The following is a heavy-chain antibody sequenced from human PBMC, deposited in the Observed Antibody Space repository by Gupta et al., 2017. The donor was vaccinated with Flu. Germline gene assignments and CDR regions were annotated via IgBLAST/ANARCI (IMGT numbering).Heavy chain of an antibody. V-gene: IGHV1-69*01. Sequence: QVQLVQSGAEVKKPESSVQVSCKASGGTFNSYVISWVRQAPGQGLDWMGGIIPILSTTNDAQKFQGRVTITADESTSTAYMELSSLRSEDTAVYYCARERSEYYYDSSGYYIYYHGMDVWGQGTTVTVSS. J-gene: IGHJ6*02. CDR3: ARERSEYYYDSSGYYIYYHGMDV. CDR2: IIPILSTT. CDR1: GGTFNSYV. D-gene: IGHD3-22*01.